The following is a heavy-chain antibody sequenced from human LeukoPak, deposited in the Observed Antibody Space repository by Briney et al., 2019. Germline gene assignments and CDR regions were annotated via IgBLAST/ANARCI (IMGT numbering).Heavy chain of an antibody. Sequence: GGALRLSCAASGFTFSSYAMSWVRQAPGKGREWVSAFSGSGGSTYYADSVRGGFTISRDNSKNTLYLQMNSLRAQDTAVYYCAKVYGDPESYYFDYSGQGTQVTVSS. CDR2: FSGSGGST. V-gene: IGHV3-23*01. J-gene: IGHJ4*02. CDR3: AKVYGDPESYYFDY. CDR1: GFTFSSYA. D-gene: IGHD4-17*01.